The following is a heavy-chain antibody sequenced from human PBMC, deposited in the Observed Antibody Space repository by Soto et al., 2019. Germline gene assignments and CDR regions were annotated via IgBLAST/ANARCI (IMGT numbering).Heavy chain of an antibody. CDR3: AKDGIAWH. V-gene: IGHV3-43*01. D-gene: IGHD2-15*01. J-gene: IGHJ4*02. CDR1: GFTFGDYT. CDR2: ITWDGINI. Sequence: EVRLVESGGGVVQPGGSLRLSCTASGFTFGDYTMHWVRQAPGKGLEWVSLITWDGINIEYADSVRGRFTISRDNSKNSLYLQMNGLRHEDTAFYYCAKDGIAWHWGQGTLVTVSS.